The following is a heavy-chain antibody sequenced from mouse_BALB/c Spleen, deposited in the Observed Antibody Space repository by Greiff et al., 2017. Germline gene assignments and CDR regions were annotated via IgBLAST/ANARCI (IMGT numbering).Heavy chain of an antibody. D-gene: IGHD4-1*01. CDR1: GFTFSSYT. V-gene: IGHV5-12-2*01. Sequence: EVKLVESGGGLVQPGGSLKLSCAASGFTFSSYTMSWVRQTPEKRLEWVAYISNGGGSTYYPDTVKGRFTISRDNAKNTLYLQMSSLKSEDTAMYYCARRTGTDYAMDYWGQGTSVTVSS. CDR3: ARRTGTDYAMDY. CDR2: ISNGGGST. J-gene: IGHJ4*01.